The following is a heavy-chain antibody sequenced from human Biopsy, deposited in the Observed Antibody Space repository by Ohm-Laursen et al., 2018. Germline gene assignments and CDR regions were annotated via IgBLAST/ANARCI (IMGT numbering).Heavy chain of an antibody. J-gene: IGHJ4*02. Sequence: TLSLTCAVYGESFNGYYWSWIRQTPGKGLEWIGEINHSGRTNYNPSLKSRVTISVDTSKNQFSLKLSSVTAADTAVYYCARLGSGDYFPTFFDFWGQGALVTVSS. CDR2: INHSGRT. CDR3: ARLGSGDYFPTFFDF. D-gene: IGHD5-12*01. CDR1: GESFNGYY. V-gene: IGHV4-34*09.